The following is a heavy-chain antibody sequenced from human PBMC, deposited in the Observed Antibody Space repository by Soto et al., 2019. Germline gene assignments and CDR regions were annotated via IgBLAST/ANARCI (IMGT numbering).Heavy chain of an antibody. CDR2: ISSSSSYI. CDR1: GVTFSSYS. V-gene: IGHV3-21*01. Sequence: GLMRVCYGASGVTFSSYSINCVRQAPGKGLEWVSSISSSSSYIYYADSVKGRFTISRDNAKNSLYLQMNSLRAEDTAVYYCGSIWWNHEYWRQGTLVTVTS. D-gene: IGHD2-8*02. J-gene: IGHJ4*02. CDR3: GSIWWNHEY.